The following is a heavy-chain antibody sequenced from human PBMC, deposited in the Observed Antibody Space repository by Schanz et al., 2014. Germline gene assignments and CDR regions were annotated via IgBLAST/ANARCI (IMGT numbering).Heavy chain of an antibody. CDR1: GYTFTTYY. CDR3: ARGALAGYVALLMAANDY. Sequence: QVQLVQSGAEVKKPGVSVKVSCKASGYTFTTYYIHWVRQAPGQGLEWMGIVNPGGGSTSVAQRFQTRVTRTRDTSTGTAYLGLTRLRFEDTAVYYCARGALAGYVALLMAANDYWGQGTLLTVSS. CDR2: VNPGGGST. V-gene: IGHV1-46*01. D-gene: IGHD2-15*01. J-gene: IGHJ4*02.